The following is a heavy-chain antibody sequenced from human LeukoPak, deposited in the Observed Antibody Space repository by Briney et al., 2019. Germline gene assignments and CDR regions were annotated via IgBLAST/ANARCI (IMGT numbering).Heavy chain of an antibody. D-gene: IGHD5-12*01. J-gene: IGHJ6*04. CDR1: GYTFISYG. CDR2: ISAYNGNT. Sequence: GSVKVSRKASGYTFISYGISWVGQAPGQGLEWMGWISAYNGNTNYAQKVQGRVTMTTDTSTSTAYMEMRSLRSDDTAVYYCAREGYSGYGGYYYYGMDVWGKGTTVTVSS. V-gene: IGHV1-18*04. CDR3: AREGYSGYGGYYYYGMDV.